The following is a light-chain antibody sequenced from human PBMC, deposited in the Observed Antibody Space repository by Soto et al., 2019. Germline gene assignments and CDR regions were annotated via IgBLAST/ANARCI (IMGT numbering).Light chain of an antibody. CDR1: QSIGSY. CDR3: QQSSNWPPT. Sequence: IVWTHSSATLSLSPGQRATLSCRASQSIGSYLGWYQQKPGQAPRLLIYDASNRAPGIPARFSGSGSGTDFTLTISRLETEDFAVYYCQQSSNWPPTFGQGTKVDIK. CDR2: DAS. V-gene: IGKV3-11*01. J-gene: IGKJ1*01.